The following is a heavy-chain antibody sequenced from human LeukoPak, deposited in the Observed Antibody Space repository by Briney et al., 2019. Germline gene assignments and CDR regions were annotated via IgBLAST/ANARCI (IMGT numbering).Heavy chain of an antibody. CDR3: ARDRIGCSSTSCYGGAGWDAFDI. CDR1: GYTFTGYY. Sequence: ASVKVSCKASGYTFTGYYMHWVRQAPGQGLEWMGWINPNSGGTNYAQKFQGRVTMTSDTSISTAYMELSRLRSDDTAVYYCARDRIGCSSTSCYGGAGWDAFDIWGQGTMVTVSS. CDR2: INPNSGGT. J-gene: IGHJ3*02. D-gene: IGHD2-2*01. V-gene: IGHV1-2*02.